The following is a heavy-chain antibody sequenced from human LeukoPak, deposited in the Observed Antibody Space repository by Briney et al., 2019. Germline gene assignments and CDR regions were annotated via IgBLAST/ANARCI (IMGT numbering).Heavy chain of an antibody. CDR3: AREGYYDSSGYLYYFDY. J-gene: IGHJ4*02. CDR1: GFTFSSYG. CDR2: IWYDGSNK. V-gene: IGHV3-33*01. D-gene: IGHD3-22*01. Sequence: GGSLRLSCAASGFTFSSYGMHWVRQAPGKGLGWVAVIWYDGSNKYYADSVKGRFTISRDNSKNTLYLQMNSLRAEDTAVYYCAREGYYDSSGYLYYFDYWGQGTLVTVSS.